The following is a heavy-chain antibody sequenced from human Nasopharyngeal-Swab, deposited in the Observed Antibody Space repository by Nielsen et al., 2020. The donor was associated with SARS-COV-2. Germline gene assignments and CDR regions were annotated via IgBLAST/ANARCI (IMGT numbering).Heavy chain of an antibody. J-gene: IGHJ6*03. CDR2: IFHSGST. CDR1: GGSISSYY. V-gene: IGHV4-59*12. Sequence: SETLSLTCTASGGSISSYYWSWIRQPPGKGLEWIGYIFHSGSTNYNPSLKSRVTISVDTSKNQFSLKQSSVTAADTAVYYCARDRDYDFWSGTHSDYYYMGVWGKGTTVTVSS. CDR3: ARDRDYDFWSGTHSDYYYMGV. D-gene: IGHD3-3*01.